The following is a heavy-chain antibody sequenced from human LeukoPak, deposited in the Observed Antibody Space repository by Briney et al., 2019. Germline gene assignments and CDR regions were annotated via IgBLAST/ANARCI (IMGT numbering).Heavy chain of an antibody. CDR2: IYTSGST. Sequence: SETLSLTCTVSGGSISSYYWSWIRQPAGKGLEWIGRIYTSGSTNYNPSLKSRVTMSVDTSKNQFSLKLSSVTAADTAVYYCARGRATYDFWSGQEIDYWGQGTLVTVSS. J-gene: IGHJ4*02. CDR1: GGSISSYY. CDR3: ARGRATYDFWSGQEIDY. D-gene: IGHD3-3*01. V-gene: IGHV4-4*07.